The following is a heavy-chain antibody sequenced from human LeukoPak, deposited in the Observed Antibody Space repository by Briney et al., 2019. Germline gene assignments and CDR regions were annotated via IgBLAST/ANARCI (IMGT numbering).Heavy chain of an antibody. CDR3: AKDEVFRGYSGYDSFLPLGIAVAGRPDY. V-gene: IGHV3-30*18. CDR1: GFTFSSYG. J-gene: IGHJ4*02. Sequence: PGRSLRLSCAASGFTFSSYGMHWVRQAPGKGLEWVAVISYDGSNKYYADSVKGRFTISRDNSKNTLYLQMNSLRAEDTAVYYCAKDEVFRGYSGYDSFLPLGIAVAGRPDYWGQGTLVTVSS. D-gene: IGHD5-12*01. CDR2: ISYDGSNK.